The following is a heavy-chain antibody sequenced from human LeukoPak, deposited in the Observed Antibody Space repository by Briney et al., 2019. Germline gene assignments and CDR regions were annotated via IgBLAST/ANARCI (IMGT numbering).Heavy chain of an antibody. J-gene: IGHJ5*02. Sequence: ASVKVSCKVSGYTLTELSMHWVRQAPGKGLEWMGGFDPEDSETIYAQKFQGRVTMTEDTSTATAYMELSSMRSEDTAVYYCATLGGYSGWYPTRHWFDPWGQGTLVTVSS. CDR2: FDPEDSET. D-gene: IGHD6-19*01. CDR3: ATLGGYSGWYPTRHWFDP. CDR1: GYTLTELS. V-gene: IGHV1-24*01.